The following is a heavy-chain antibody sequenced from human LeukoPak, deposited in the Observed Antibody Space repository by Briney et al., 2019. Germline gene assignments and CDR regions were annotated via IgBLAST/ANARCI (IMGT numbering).Heavy chain of an antibody. CDR3: ARDGLYYYDSSGSNWFDP. Sequence: SVKVSCKASGGTFSSYAISWVRQAPGQGLEWMGRIIPILGIANYAQKFQGRVTITADKSTSTAYMELSSLSSEDTAVYYCARDGLYYYDSSGSNWFDPWGQGTLVTVSS. D-gene: IGHD3-22*01. J-gene: IGHJ5*02. V-gene: IGHV1-69*04. CDR1: GGTFSSYA. CDR2: IIPILGIA.